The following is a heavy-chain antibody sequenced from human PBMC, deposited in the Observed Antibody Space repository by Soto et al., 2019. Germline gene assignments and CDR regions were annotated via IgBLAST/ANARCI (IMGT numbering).Heavy chain of an antibody. V-gene: IGHV4-39*01. CDR2: IYYTGTT. J-gene: IGHJ4*02. CDR1: GGPISSSGHF. Sequence: SETLSLTCSVSGGPISSSGHFWAWIRQPPGRGLEWLATIYYTGTTYYNPSLKSRLTISMDTSKDQFSLDLTSITAADTALYFCAIRVYSGRGRDYIYRWGPGSLVTVSS. D-gene: IGHD1-26*01. CDR3: AIRVYSGRGRDYIYR.